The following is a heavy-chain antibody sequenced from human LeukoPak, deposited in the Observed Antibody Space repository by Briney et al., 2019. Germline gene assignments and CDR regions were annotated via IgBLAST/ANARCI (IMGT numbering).Heavy chain of an antibody. V-gene: IGHV1-18*01. CDR3: ARGQYFDF. J-gene: IGHJ4*02. CDR2: ISAYNGNT. Sequence: ASVKVSCKPSGYTFTSYSISWVRQAPGQGLEWMGWISAYNGNTDPAQKLQGRFTMTTDTSTSTAYMELRSLRSDDTAVYYCARGQYFDFWGQGTLVTVSS. CDR1: GYTFTSYS.